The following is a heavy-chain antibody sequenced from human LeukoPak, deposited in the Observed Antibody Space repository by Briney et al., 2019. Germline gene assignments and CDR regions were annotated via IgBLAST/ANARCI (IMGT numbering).Heavy chain of an antibody. CDR2: IIPIFGTA. J-gene: IGHJ3*02. CDR3: ARTAYCGGDCYDTFDI. Sequence: ASVKVSCKTSGGTFSSYAISWVRQAPGQGLEWMGRIIPIFGTANYAQKFQGRVTITADKSTTTAYMELSSLRSEDTAVYYCARTAYCGGDCYDTFDIWGRGTMVTVSS. V-gene: IGHV1-69*06. CDR1: GGTFSSYA. D-gene: IGHD2-21*02.